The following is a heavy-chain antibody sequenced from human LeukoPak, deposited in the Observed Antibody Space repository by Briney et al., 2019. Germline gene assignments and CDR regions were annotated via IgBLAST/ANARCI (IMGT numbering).Heavy chain of an antibody. Sequence: GSSVKVSFKASGYTFTSYAMNWVRQAPGQGLEWMGWINTNTGNPTYAQGFTGGFVFSLDTSVSTAYLHISSLKAEDTDVYYCASDIVVRAVMSSWGQGTLVTVSS. CDR1: GYTFTSYA. J-gene: IGHJ4*02. CDR3: ASDIVVRAVMSS. V-gene: IGHV7-4-1*02. CDR2: INTNTGNP. D-gene: IGHD3-10*01.